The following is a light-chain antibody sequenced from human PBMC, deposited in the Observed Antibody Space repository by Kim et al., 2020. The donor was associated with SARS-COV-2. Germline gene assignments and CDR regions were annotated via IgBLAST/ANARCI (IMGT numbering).Light chain of an antibody. CDR1: NIGSKR. CDR2: YDS. Sequence: SYELTQPPSVSVAPGKTARITCGGNNIGSKRVHWYQQKPGQAPVLVIYYDSDRPSGIPERFSGSNSGNTATLTISGAEAGDEADYYCQVWDSSSDLWVFG. J-gene: IGLJ3*02. CDR3: QVWDSSSDLWV. V-gene: IGLV3-21*04.